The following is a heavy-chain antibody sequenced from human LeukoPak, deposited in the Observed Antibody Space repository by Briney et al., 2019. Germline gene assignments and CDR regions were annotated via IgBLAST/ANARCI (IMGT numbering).Heavy chain of an antibody. CDR1: GAAIRGFY. D-gene: IGHD1-20*01. J-gene: IGHJ4*02. V-gene: IGHV4-59*01. Sequence: SETLSLTCTVSGAAIRGFYWSWFRQPPGKGLDWIGHISNTGITTYNPSLKSRVTISEYMSENQSSLSLSSVTAADTAVYYCARAIPGNPFDYWGQGALVTVSS. CDR2: ISNTGIT. CDR3: ARAIPGNPFDY.